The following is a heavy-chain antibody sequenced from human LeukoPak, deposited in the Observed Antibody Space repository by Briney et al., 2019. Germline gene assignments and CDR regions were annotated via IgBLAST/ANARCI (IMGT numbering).Heavy chain of an antibody. V-gene: IGHV3-30*18. D-gene: IGHD6-19*01. CDR3: AKDHSSGWYNY. CDR1: GFTFSSYG. CDR2: ISYDGSNK. J-gene: IGHJ4*02. Sequence: GGSLRLSCAASGFTFSSYGMHWVRQAPGKGLEWVAVISYDGSNKYYADSVKGRFTISRDNSKNTLYLQMNSLRAEDTAVYYCAKDHSSGWYNYWGQGTLVTVSS.